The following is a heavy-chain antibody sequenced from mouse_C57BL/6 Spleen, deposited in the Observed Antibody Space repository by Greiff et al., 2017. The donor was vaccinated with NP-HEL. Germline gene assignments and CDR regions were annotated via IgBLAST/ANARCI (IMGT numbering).Heavy chain of an antibody. Sequence: QVQLQQPGTELVKPGASVKLSCKASGYTFTSYWMHWVKQRPGQGLEWIGNINPSNGGTNYNEKFKSKATLTVDKSSSTAYMQLSSLTSEDSAVYYCARWGIYYGYYYAMDDWGQGTSVTVSS. V-gene: IGHV1-53*01. CDR1: GYTFTSYW. J-gene: IGHJ4*01. CDR3: ARWGIYYGYYYAMDD. D-gene: IGHD2-2*01. CDR2: INPSNGGT.